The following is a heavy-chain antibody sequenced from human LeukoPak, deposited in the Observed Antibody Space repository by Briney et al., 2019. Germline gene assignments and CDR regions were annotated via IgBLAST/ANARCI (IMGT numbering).Heavy chain of an antibody. CDR1: GFTFSSYS. D-gene: IGHD5-18*01. V-gene: IGHV3-7*01. J-gene: IGHJ4*02. CDR3: ARDAGYGYDRFDY. CDR2: IKEDGSEK. Sequence: LRLSCXASGFTFSSYSMNWVRQAPGKGLEWVANIKEDGSEKNYVDSVKGRFTISRDNAKNSLYLQMNSLRAEDTAVYYCARDAGYGYDRFDYWGQGTQVTVSS.